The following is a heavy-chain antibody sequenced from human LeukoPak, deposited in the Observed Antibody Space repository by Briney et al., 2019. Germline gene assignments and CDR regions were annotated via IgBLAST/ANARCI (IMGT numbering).Heavy chain of an antibody. J-gene: IGHJ4*02. CDR2: INHSGST. Sequence: SETLSLTCAVYGGSFSGYYWSWIRQPPGKGLEWIGEINHSGSTNYNPSLKSRVTISVDTSKNQFSLKLSSVTAADTAVYYCARGSIVVATFFGYWGQGTLVTVSS. V-gene: IGHV4-34*01. CDR3: ARGSIVVATFFGY. CDR1: GGSFSGYY. D-gene: IGHD3-22*01.